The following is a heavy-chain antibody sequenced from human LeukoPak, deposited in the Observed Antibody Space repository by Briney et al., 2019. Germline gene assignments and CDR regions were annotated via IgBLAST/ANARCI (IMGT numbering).Heavy chain of an antibody. CDR2: ISSSGSTI. CDR3: ARVSGWYNAFDI. Sequence: GGSLRLSCAASGFTFSSYEMNWVRQAPGKGLEWVSYISSSGSTIYYADSVKGRFTISRDNAKNSLYLQMNSLRAEDTAVYYCARVSGWYNAFDIWGLGTMVTVSS. D-gene: IGHD6-19*01. CDR1: GFTFSSYE. V-gene: IGHV3-48*03. J-gene: IGHJ3*02.